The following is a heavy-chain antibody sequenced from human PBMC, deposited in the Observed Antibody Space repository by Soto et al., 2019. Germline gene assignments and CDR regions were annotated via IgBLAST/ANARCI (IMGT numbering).Heavy chain of an antibody. J-gene: IGHJ5*02. V-gene: IGHV4-34*01. CDR3: ARGNYYGSGSYYAPIGWFDP. D-gene: IGHD3-10*01. CDR2: VNHSGST. CDR1: GGSCSGSY. Sequence: QVQLQQWGAGLLKPSETLYLTCAVYGGSCSGSYWSWRRQPPGKGLEWIGEVNHSGSTTYNPSLQSRVTISVATSKNQCSLKLSSVTAADTAVYYCARGNYYGSGSYYAPIGWFDPWGQGPLVTVSS.